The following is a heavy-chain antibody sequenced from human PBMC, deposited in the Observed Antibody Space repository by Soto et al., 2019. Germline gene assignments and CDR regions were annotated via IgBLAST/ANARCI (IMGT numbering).Heavy chain of an antibody. CDR3: LRDSKQWLLVY. D-gene: IGHD6-19*01. CDR2: IDPSGGTI. Sequence: PGGSLRLSCTASGFTFNSFEMTWVRQAPGKGLEWVSYIDPSGGTIYYADSVKGRFTISRDNAKNSLYLQMNNRRAEDTAFYYCLRDSKQWLLVYWGQGSLVTVSS. V-gene: IGHV3-48*03. CDR1: GFTFNSFE. J-gene: IGHJ4*02.